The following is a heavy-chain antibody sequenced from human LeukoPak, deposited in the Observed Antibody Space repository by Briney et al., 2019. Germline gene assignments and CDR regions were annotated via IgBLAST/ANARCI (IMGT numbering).Heavy chain of an antibody. CDR3: ARVHRGAYCGGDCSPRVFDI. CDR1: GFTVSSNY. V-gene: IGHV3-53*01. D-gene: IGHD2-21*02. CDR2: IYSGGST. Sequence: GGSLRLSCAASGFTVSSNYMSWVRQAPGKGLEWVSVIYSGGSTYYADSVKGRFTISRDNSKNTPYLQMNSLRAEDTAVYYWARVHRGAYCGGDCSPRVFDIGGQGKMAPVFS. J-gene: IGHJ3*02.